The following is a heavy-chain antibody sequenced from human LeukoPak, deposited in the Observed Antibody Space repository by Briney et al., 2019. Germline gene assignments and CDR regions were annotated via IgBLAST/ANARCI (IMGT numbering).Heavy chain of an antibody. Sequence: GGSLRLSCAASGFTFSNYWMSWVRQAPGKGLEWVANIKQDRSEKYYVDSVKGRFTISRDNAKNSLYLQMNSLRAEDTAVYYCARGTWIQLWLIDYWGQGTLVTVSS. V-gene: IGHV3-7*01. CDR2: IKQDRSEK. CDR3: ARGTWIQLWLIDY. CDR1: GFTFSNYW. D-gene: IGHD5-18*01. J-gene: IGHJ4*02.